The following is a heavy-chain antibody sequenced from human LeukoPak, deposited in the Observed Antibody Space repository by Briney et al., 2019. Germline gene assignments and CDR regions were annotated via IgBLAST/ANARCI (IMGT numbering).Heavy chain of an antibody. CDR2: ISAYNGNT. CDR3: ARAIPMYYDILTGYYRGYYYYYMDV. V-gene: IGHV1-18*01. CDR1: GYTFTSYG. Sequence: ASVKVSCKASGYTFTSYGISWVRQAPGQGLEWMGWISAYNGNTNYAQKLQGRVTMTTDTSTSTAYMELRSLRSDDTAVYYCARAIPMYYDILTGYYRGYYYYYMDVWGKGTTVTVSS. J-gene: IGHJ6*03. D-gene: IGHD3-9*01.